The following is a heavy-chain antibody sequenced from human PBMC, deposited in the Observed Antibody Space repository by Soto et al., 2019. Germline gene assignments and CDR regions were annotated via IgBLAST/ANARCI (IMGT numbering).Heavy chain of an antibody. CDR1: GFTFSSYG. J-gene: IGHJ6*02. CDR2: ISYDGSNK. V-gene: IGHV3-30*18. D-gene: IGHD4-4*01. Sequence: GGSLRLSCAASGFTFSSYGMHWVRQAPGKGLEWVAVISYDGSNKYYADSVKGRFTISRDNSKNTLYLQMNSLRAEDTAVYYCAKDQVESYSNYYYGMDVWGQGTTVTVSS. CDR3: AKDQVESYSNYYYGMDV.